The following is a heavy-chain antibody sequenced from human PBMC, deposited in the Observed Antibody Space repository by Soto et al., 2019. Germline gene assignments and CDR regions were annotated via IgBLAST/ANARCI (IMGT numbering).Heavy chain of an antibody. CDR3: ARELVLRYFDWLPGTYYYGMDV. Sequence: QVQLVQSGAEVKKPGASVKVSCKASGYTFTSYYMHWVRQAPGQGLEWMGWINPNSGGTNYAQKFQGWVTMTRDTSISTAYMELSRLRSDDTAVYYCARELVLRYFDWLPGTYYYGMDVWGQGTTVTVSS. CDR2: INPNSGGT. D-gene: IGHD3-9*01. V-gene: IGHV1-2*04. J-gene: IGHJ6*02. CDR1: GYTFTSYY.